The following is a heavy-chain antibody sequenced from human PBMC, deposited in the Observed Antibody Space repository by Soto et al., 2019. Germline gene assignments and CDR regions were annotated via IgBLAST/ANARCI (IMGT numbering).Heavy chain of an antibody. V-gene: IGHV4-39*01. CDR2: IYYSGST. CDR1: GGSISSSSYY. J-gene: IGHJ6*02. D-gene: IGHD3-10*01. Sequence: SETLSLTCTVSGGSISSSSYYWGWIRQPPGKGLEWIGSIYYSGSTYYNPSLKSRVTISVDTSKNQFSLKLSSVTAADTAVYYCASFYGSGSYYIYYYYGMDVWGQGTTVT. CDR3: ASFYGSGSYYIYYYYGMDV.